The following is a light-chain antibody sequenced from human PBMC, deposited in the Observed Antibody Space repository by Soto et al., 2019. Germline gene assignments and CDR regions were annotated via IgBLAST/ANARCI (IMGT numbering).Light chain of an antibody. CDR2: DVS. CDR3: CSFAGIYTFWV. Sequence: QSVLTQPRSVSGSPGQAGTISCTGTSSDVGDYNYVSWYQQYPGKAPKLVIYDVSKRPSGVPDRFSGSKSGNTASLTISGLQAEDEADYYCCSFAGIYTFWVFGGGTKLTVL. V-gene: IGLV2-11*01. J-gene: IGLJ3*02. CDR1: SSDVGDYNY.